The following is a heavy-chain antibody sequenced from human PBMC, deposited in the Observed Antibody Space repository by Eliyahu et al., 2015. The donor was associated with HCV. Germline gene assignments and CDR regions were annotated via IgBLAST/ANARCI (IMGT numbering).Heavy chain of an antibody. CDR2: INHSGST. Sequence: QVQLQQWGAGLLKPSETLSLTCAVYGGSFSGYYWSWIRQPPGKGLEWIGEINHSGSTNYNPSLKSRVTISVDTSKNQFSLKLSSVTAADTAVYYCARVIGGYFDYWGQGTLVTVSS. CDR3: ARVIGGYFDY. V-gene: IGHV4-34*01. D-gene: IGHD2/OR15-2a*01. CDR1: GGSFSGYY. J-gene: IGHJ4*02.